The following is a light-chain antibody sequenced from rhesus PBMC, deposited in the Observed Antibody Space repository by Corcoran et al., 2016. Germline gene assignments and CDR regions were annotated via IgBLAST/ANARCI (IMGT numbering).Light chain of an antibody. CDR2: EAS. J-gene: IGKJ1*01. CDR1: QGITND. CDR3: QHYYSTPRT. Sequence: DIQMTQSPFSLSASVGDRVTITCRASQGITNDLAWYQQKPGETPKLLIYEASYLQSGIPSRFSGSGSGTDFTLTISSLQSEDFATYYCQHYYSTPRTFGQGTKVEIK. V-gene: IGKV1-25*01.